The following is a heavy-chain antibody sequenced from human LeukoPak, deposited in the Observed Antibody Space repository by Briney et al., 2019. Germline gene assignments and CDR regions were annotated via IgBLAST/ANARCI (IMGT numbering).Heavy chain of an antibody. V-gene: IGHV1-2*02. Sequence: GASVKVSCKTSGYTFTAYYLHWVRQAPGQGLEWMGWINPNNGDTNYSQKFPGRVTMTRDTSISTAYMELTSLRSDDTAVYYCARVFRWGTSREFRSGYHNMAFDHWGQGTQVTVSS. CDR3: ARVFRWGTSREFRSGYHNMAFDH. CDR1: GYTFTAYY. CDR2: INPNNGDT. J-gene: IGHJ4*02. D-gene: IGHD3-22*01.